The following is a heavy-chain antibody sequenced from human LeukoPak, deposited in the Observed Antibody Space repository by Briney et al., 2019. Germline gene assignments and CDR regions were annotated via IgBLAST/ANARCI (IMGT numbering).Heavy chain of an antibody. J-gene: IGHJ4*02. CDR3: ARVIQDTAMVTGYFDY. V-gene: IGHV3-53*01. Sequence: GGSLRLSCAASGFTVSSNYMSWVRQAPGKGLEWVSVIYSGGSTYYADSVKGRFTISRDNSKNTLYLQMNSLRAEDTAVYYCARVIQDTAMVTGYFDYWGQGTLVTVSS. CDR2: IYSGGST. CDR1: GFTVSSNY. D-gene: IGHD5-18*01.